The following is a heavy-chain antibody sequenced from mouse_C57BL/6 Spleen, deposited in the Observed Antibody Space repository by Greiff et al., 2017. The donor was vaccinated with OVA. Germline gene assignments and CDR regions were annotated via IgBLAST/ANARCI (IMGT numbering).Heavy chain of an antibody. J-gene: IGHJ1*03. Sequence: VQLQQPGAELVRPGSSVKLSCKASGYTFTSYWMHWVKQRPIQGLEWIGNIDPSDSETHYNQKFKDKATLTVDKSSSTAYMQLSSLTSEDSAVYYCARGRDYDYDVFDVWGTGTTVTVSS. CDR2: IDPSDSET. CDR1: GYTFTSYW. D-gene: IGHD2-4*01. V-gene: IGHV1-52*01. CDR3: ARGRDYDYDVFDV.